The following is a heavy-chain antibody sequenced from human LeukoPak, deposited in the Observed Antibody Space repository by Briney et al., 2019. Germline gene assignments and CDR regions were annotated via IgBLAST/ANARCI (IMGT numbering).Heavy chain of an antibody. Sequence: AASVKVSCKASGYTFTGYYMHWVRQAPGQGLEWMGWINPNSGGTNYAQKFQGRVTMTRDTSISTAYMELSRLRSDDTAVYYWARAREQWLVNFDYWGQGTLVTVSS. D-gene: IGHD6-19*01. CDR3: ARAREQWLVNFDY. V-gene: IGHV1-2*02. CDR1: GYTFTGYY. CDR2: INPNSGGT. J-gene: IGHJ4*02.